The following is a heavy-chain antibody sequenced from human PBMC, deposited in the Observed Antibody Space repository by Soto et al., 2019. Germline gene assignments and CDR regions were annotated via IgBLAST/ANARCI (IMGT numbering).Heavy chain of an antibody. Sequence: QVQLQASGPGLVKPSQTLSLTCTVSGGSISSGGYYWSWIRQHPGKGLEWIGYIYYSGSTYYNPSLKSRVTISVDTSKNQCSLKLSSVTAADTAVYYCARMYSTTPGFDPWGQGTLVTVSS. CDR3: ARMYSTTPGFDP. CDR2: IYYSGST. J-gene: IGHJ5*02. CDR1: GGSISSGGYY. V-gene: IGHV4-31*03. D-gene: IGHD2-2*01.